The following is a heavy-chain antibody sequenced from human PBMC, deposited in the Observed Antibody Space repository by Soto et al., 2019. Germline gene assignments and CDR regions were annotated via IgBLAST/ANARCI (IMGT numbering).Heavy chain of an antibody. V-gene: IGHV1-69*01. D-gene: IGHD6-25*01. CDR3: ATATIPPVSATRNHYGMDG. CDR2: IMPVFHTT. J-gene: IGHJ6*01. Sequence: QVQLVQSGAEVKKPGSSVKVSCQASGGTSNNFAFTWVRQAPGHGLEWLGGIMPVFHTTDIAQTCQDRITVTADDVMSTGYVEMTSLRYDDTAVYYCATATIPPVSATRNHYGMDGWAEGTTVTVSS. CDR1: GGTSNNFA.